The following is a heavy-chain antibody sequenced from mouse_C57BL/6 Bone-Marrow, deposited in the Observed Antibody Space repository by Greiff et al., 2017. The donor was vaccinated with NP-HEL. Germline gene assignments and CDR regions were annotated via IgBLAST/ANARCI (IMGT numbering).Heavy chain of an antibody. Sequence: ESGPGLVKPSQSLSLTCSVTGYSITSGYYWNWIRQFPGNKLEWMGYISYDGSNNYNPSLKNRISITRDTSKNQFFLTLNSVTTEDTATYYCAREGWLLRYFDVWDPGTTVTVTS. CDR1: GYSITSGYY. CDR3: AREGWLLRYFDV. CDR2: ISYDGSN. J-gene: IGHJ1*01. V-gene: IGHV3-6*01. D-gene: IGHD2-3*01.